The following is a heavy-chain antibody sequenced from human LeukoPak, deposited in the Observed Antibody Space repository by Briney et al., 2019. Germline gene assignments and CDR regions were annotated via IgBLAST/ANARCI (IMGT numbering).Heavy chain of an antibody. D-gene: IGHD6-13*01. CDR2: ISYDGSNK. CDR3: ARKDWKQLAPYFDY. J-gene: IGHJ4*02. CDR1: GFTFSSYA. Sequence: GGSLRLSCAASGFTFSSYAMHWVRQAPGKGLEWVAVISYDGSNKYYADSVKGRFTISRDNSKNTLYLQMNSLRAEDTAVYYCARKDWKQLAPYFDYWGQGTLVTVSS. V-gene: IGHV3-30-3*01.